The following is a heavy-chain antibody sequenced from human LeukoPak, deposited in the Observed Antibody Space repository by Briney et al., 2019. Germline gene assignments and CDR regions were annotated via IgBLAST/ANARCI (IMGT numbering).Heavy chain of an antibody. J-gene: IGHJ5*02. Sequence: PSETLSLTCTVSGGSISSGGYYWSWIRQHPGKGLEWIGYIYYSGSTYYNPSLKSRVTISVDTSKNQFSLKLSSVTAADTAVYYCARDRALWFGANWFDPWGQGTLVTASS. CDR1: GGSISSGGYY. CDR2: IYYSGST. V-gene: IGHV4-31*03. D-gene: IGHD3-10*01. CDR3: ARDRALWFGANWFDP.